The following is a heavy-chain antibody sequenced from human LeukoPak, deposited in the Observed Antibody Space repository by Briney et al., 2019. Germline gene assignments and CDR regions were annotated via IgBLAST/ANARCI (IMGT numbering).Heavy chain of an antibody. V-gene: IGHV3-11*01. CDR1: GFTFSSYW. D-gene: IGHD5-24*01. CDR2: ISSSGSTI. Sequence: PGGSLRLSCAASGFTFSSYWMSWMRQAPGKGLEWVSYISSSGSTIYYADSVKGRFTISRDNAKNSLYLQMNSLRAEDTAVYYCARGLEMATIEDYWGQGTLVTVSS. CDR3: ARGLEMATIEDY. J-gene: IGHJ4*02.